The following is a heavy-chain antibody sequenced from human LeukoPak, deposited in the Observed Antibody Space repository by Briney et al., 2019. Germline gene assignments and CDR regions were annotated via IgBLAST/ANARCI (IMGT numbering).Heavy chain of an antibody. CDR2: IRGDNGNT. V-gene: IGHV1-18*01. CDR3: ARVDLLTGYYFFDY. J-gene: IGHJ4*02. CDR1: GYTFSNYG. D-gene: IGHD3-9*01. Sequence: GASVKVSCKASGYTFSNYGISWVRQAPGQGLEWVGWIRGDNGNTNYAQKLQGRVTMTTDTSTNTAYMELRSLGSDETAVYYCARVDLLTGYYFFDYWGQGTLVTVSS.